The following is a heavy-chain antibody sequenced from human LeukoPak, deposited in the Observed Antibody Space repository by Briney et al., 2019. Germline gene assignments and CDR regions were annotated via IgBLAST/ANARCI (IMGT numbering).Heavy chain of an antibody. CDR2: INPRSGTT. CDR1: GHTFTTQY. Sequence: ASVTVSCKASGHTFTTQYIHWVRQAPGQGLEWMGVINPRSGTTSNGQNFQGRVTMTRDTSASTVYMELSSLRSDDTAMYYCAREAEADEGEPAIKGLDPWGQGTLVTVSS. J-gene: IGHJ5*02. D-gene: IGHD2-21*02. V-gene: IGHV1-46*01. CDR3: AREAEADEGEPAIKGLDP.